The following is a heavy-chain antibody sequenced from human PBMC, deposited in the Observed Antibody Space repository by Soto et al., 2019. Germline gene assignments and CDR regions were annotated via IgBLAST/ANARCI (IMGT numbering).Heavy chain of an antibody. CDR1: GFTFSSYG. Sequence: QVQLVESGGGVVQPGRSLRLSCAASGFTFSSYGMHWVRQAPGKGLEWVAVIWYDGSNKYYADSVKGRFTIPRDNSKNTLYLQRNSLRAEDTAVYYCATSPWLVGATVADAFDIWGQGTMVTVSS. CDR3: ATSPWLVGATVADAFDI. D-gene: IGHD1-26*01. J-gene: IGHJ3*02. V-gene: IGHV3-33*01. CDR2: IWYDGSNK.